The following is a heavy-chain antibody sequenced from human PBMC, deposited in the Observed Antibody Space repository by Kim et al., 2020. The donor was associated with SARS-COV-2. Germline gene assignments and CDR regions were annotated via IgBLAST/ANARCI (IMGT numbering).Heavy chain of an antibody. D-gene: IGHD6-13*01. J-gene: IGHJ4*02. V-gene: IGHV3-33*01. CDR3: AREGGAAAESDY. Sequence: YYADSVKGRFTISRDNSKNTLYLQMNSLRAEDTAVYYCAREGGAAAESDYWGQGTLVTVSS.